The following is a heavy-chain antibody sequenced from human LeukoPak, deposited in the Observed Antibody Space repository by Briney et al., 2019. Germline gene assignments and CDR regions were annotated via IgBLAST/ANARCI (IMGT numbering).Heavy chain of an antibody. CDR2: ISYDGSNK. CDR1: GFTFSSYA. D-gene: IGHD5-24*01. V-gene: IGHV3-30*04. Sequence: GGSLRLSCVVSGFTFSSYAMHWVRQAPGKGLEWVAVISYDGSNKYYADSVKGRFTISRDNSKNTLYLQMNSLRAEDTAVYYCAKADGSNVKSFFDIWGQGTMVTVSS. CDR3: AKADGSNVKSFFDI. J-gene: IGHJ3*02.